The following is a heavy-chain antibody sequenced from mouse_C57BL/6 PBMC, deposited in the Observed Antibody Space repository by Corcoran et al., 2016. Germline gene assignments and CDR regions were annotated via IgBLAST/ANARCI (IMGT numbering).Heavy chain of an antibody. Sequence: QVQLQQSGAELVKPGASVKISCKASGYAFSSYWMNWVKQRPGKGLEWIGQIYPGDGDTNYNGKFKGKATLTADKSSSTAYMQLSSLTSEDSAVYFCAREYYGPNYYAMDYWGQGTSVTVSS. D-gene: IGHD1-1*01. CDR2: IYPGDGDT. J-gene: IGHJ4*01. V-gene: IGHV1-80*01. CDR1: GYAFSSYW. CDR3: AREYYGPNYYAMDY.